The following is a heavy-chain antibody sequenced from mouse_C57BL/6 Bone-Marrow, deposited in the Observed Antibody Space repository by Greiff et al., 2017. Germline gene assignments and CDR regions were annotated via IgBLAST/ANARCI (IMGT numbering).Heavy chain of an antibody. V-gene: IGHV1-4*01. CDR3: ARSPFYCYAPWFAY. Sequence: VKLQESGAELARPGASVKMSCKASGYTFTSYTMHWVKQRPGQGLEWIGYINPSSGYTKYNQKFKDQATLTADKSSSTAYMQLSSLTSEDSAVYYCARSPFYCYAPWFAYWGQGTLVTVSA. CDR2: INPSSGYT. J-gene: IGHJ3*01. D-gene: IGHD2-9*01. CDR1: GYTFTSYT.